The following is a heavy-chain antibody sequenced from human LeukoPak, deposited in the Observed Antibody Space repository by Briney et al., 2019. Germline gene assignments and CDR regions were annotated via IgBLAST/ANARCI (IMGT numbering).Heavy chain of an antibody. CDR3: ASLGN. CDR1: GFPFSDYW. V-gene: IGHV3-7*01. Sequence: SGGSLRLSCAASGFPFSDYWMNWVRQAPGKGLEWVANIKQDGSEKFYVDSVKGRFTISRDNAKNSLFPQMNSLRADDTAVYYCASLGNWGQGTLVTVSS. CDR2: IKQDGSEK. J-gene: IGHJ4*02. D-gene: IGHD1-1*01.